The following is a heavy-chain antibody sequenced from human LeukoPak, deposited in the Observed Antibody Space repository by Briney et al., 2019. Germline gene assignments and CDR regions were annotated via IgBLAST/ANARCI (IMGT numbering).Heavy chain of an antibody. Sequence: GGSLRLSCAASGFTFSSYWMSWVRQAPGKGLEWVANIKQDGSEKYYVDSVKGRFTISRDNSKNTLYLQMNSLRAEDTAVYYWAKNGEYDFWSGYWFDYWGQGTLVTVSS. CDR1: GFTFSSYW. CDR3: AKNGEYDFWSGYWFDY. D-gene: IGHD3-3*01. CDR2: IKQDGSEK. J-gene: IGHJ4*02. V-gene: IGHV3-7*03.